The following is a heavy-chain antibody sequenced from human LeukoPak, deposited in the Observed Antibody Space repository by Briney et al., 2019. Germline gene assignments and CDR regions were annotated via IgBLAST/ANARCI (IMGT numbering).Heavy chain of an antibody. J-gene: IGHJ4*02. CDR3: AKDPELSHFDY. D-gene: IGHD3-16*02. V-gene: IGHV3-23*01. Sequence: PGGSLRLSCAGSGFTFSSYGMSWVRQAPGKGLEWVSGISGSGGSTYYADSVKGRFTISRDNSKNTLYLQMNSLRAEDTAVYYCAKDPELSHFDYWGQGTLVTVSS. CDR1: GFTFSSYG. CDR2: ISGSGGST.